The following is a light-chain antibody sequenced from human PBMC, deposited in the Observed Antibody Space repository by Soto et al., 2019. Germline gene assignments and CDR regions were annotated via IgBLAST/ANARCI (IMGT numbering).Light chain of an antibody. CDR2: KAS. CDR1: QSISSW. Sequence: DIQMTQSPSTLSASVGDRVTITCRASQSISSWLAWYQQKPGKAPKLLIYKASSLESGVPSGFSGSGSGTEFTLTISSLQADDFATYYCQQYKSFPWTFGQGTKVDIK. J-gene: IGKJ1*01. CDR3: QQYKSFPWT. V-gene: IGKV1-5*03.